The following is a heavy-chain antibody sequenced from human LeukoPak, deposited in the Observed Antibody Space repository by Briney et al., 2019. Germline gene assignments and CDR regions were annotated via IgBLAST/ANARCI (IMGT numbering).Heavy chain of an antibody. V-gene: IGHV3-23*01. D-gene: IGHD1-1*01. CDR3: AKSRERRSVY. J-gene: IGHJ4*02. CDR1: GFTFSSYA. CDR2: ICGSGGST. Sequence: GGSLRLSCATSGFTFSSYAMSWVRQAPGKGLEWVSAICGSGGSTYYADSVKGRFTISRDNSKNTLYLQMNSLRAEDTAVYYCAKSRERRSVYWGQGTLVTVSS.